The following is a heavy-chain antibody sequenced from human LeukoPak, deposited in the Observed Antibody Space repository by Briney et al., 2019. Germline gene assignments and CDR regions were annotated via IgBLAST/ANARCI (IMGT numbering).Heavy chain of an antibody. CDR2: IYTSGST. D-gene: IGHD2-2*01. V-gene: IGHV4-61*02. Sequence: SSETLSLTCTVSGGSISSGSYYWSWIRQPAGKGLEWIGRIYTSGSTNYNPSLKSRVTISVDTSKNQFSLKLSSVTAVDTAVYYCARDPTYRDAFDIWGQGTMVTVSS. CDR1: GGSISSGSYY. J-gene: IGHJ3*02. CDR3: ARDPTYRDAFDI.